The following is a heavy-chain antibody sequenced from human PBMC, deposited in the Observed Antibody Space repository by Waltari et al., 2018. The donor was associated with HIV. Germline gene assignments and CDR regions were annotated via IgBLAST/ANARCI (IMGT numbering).Heavy chain of an antibody. Sequence: DVQLVESGGDLVQPGGSLRLSCAASGFKFDDYAMHWVRQAPGKGLEWVSGISWKSGVIAYADSLRGRFTISRDNAKNSLYLQMNSLRAEDTAFYYCARGPMYKWFDPWGQGTLVTVSS. J-gene: IGHJ5*02. D-gene: IGHD3-10*02. CDR1: GFKFDDYA. CDR2: ISWKSGVI. V-gene: IGHV3-9*01. CDR3: ARGPMYKWFDP.